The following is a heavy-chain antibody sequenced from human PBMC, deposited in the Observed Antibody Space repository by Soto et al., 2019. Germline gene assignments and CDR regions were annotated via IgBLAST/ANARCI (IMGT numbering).Heavy chain of an antibody. CDR2: IKEDGSEK. Sequence: LSCAASGFTFSGYWMSWVRQAPGKGLEWVANIKEDGSEKYYVDSVRGRFTISRDNGKKSLYLLMTSLRGEDTAVYYCARDSHGDYPGYHYYGLDVWGQGTTVTAP. CDR1: GFTFSGYW. CDR3: ARDSHGDYPGYHYYGLDV. J-gene: IGHJ6*02. D-gene: IGHD4-17*01. V-gene: IGHV3-7*01.